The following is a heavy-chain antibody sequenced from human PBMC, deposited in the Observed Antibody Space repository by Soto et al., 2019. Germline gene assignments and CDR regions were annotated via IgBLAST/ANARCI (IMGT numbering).Heavy chain of an antibody. Sequence: QVQLQESGPGLVKPSQTLSLTCTVSGGSISSGDYYWSWIRQPPGKGLEWIGYIYYSGSTYYNPSLKSRVIISVATSKNQFSLKLSSVTAADTAVYYCASQVRYCSGGSCYSFPYWGEGTLVTVSS. CDR3: ASQVRYCSGGSCYSFPY. CDR2: IYYSGST. CDR1: GGSISSGDYY. D-gene: IGHD2-15*01. V-gene: IGHV4-30-4*01. J-gene: IGHJ4*02.